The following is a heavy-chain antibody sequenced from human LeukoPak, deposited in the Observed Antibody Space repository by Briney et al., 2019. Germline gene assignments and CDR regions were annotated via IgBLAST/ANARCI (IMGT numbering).Heavy chain of an antibody. CDR3: ARMRPELDY. J-gene: IGHJ4*02. CDR1: GFTFSSYE. CDR2: ISSSGTTI. D-gene: IGHD6-6*01. Sequence: GGPLRLSCVVSGFTFSSYEMNWVRQAPGKGLEWVSYISSSGTTIYYADSVKGRFTISRDNAKNSLFLQMSSLTAEDTAVYYCARMRPELDYWGQGTLVTVSS. V-gene: IGHV3-48*03.